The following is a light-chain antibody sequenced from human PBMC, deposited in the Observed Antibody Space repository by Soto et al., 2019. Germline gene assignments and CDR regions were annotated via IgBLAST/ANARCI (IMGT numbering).Light chain of an antibody. CDR3: EQYGSSPPLP. V-gene: IGKV3-20*01. J-gene: IGKJ4*01. Sequence: EIVLTQSPGTLSLSPGERATLSCRASQRVSSSELSWYQQKPYHAPRLLVYGACSRATGIPDRFRGSVSGTDLTLTFGISEHEDFVVYYCEQYGSSPPLPFGGCTKVEIK. CDR1: QRVSSSE. CDR2: GAC.